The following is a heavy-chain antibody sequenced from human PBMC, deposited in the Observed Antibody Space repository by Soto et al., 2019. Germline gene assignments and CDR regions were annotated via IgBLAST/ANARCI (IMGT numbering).Heavy chain of an antibody. V-gene: IGHV4-59*08. D-gene: IGHD6-13*01. CDR2: NDYSGST. J-gene: IGHJ4*02. Sequence: QVQLQESGPGLVKPSETLSLTCTVSGGSISSYYWSWIRQPPGKGLEWIGYNDYSGSTNYHPSLKGRSEISIDTSKTQRSVKLSSVTAADTAVHYCARYGRGSSWYFHDDYGSQGSLVTVSS. CDR1: GGSISSYY. CDR3: ARYGRGSSWYFHDDY.